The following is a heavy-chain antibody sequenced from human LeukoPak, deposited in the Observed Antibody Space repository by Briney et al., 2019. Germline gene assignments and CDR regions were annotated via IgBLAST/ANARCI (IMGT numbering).Heavy chain of an antibody. J-gene: IGHJ3*02. V-gene: IGHV1-2*02. D-gene: IGHD6-13*01. Sequence: ASVKVSCRASGYTFTGYSLHWVRQAPGQGLEWMGWINPNSGVTNYAQKFQGRVTMTRDTSSSTAYMELSRLRSDDTAVYYCATSSKGGYSRDAFDIWGQGTMVTVSS. CDR1: GYTFTGYS. CDR3: ATSSKGGYSRDAFDI. CDR2: INPNSGVT.